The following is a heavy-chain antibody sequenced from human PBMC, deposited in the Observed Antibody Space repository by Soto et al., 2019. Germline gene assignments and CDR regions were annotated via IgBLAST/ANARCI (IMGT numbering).Heavy chain of an antibody. J-gene: IGHJ3*02. V-gene: IGHV4-59*01. CDR1: GGSSSSYD. Sequence: ETLSLTCTVSGGSSSSYDCSWSRQPPGKGLEWNGYIYYSGSTNYNPSLKSRVTISVDTSKNQYSLKLSSVTAADTAVYYCQTEAVVVTVISAFDIWGQGTMVTVS. CDR3: QTEAVVVTVISAFDI. D-gene: IGHD2-21*02. CDR2: IYYSGST.